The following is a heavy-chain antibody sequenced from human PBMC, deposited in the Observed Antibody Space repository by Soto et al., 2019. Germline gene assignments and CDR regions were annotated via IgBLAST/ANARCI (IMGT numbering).Heavy chain of an antibody. CDR3: ARETWGNAAFSYYYGMDV. CDR2: INAGNGNT. D-gene: IGHD6-13*01. Sequence: GASVKVSCKASGYAFTSYSMHCVRHAPGQRLEWMGWINAGNGNTKYSQKFQGRVTITRDTSASTAYMELSSLRSEDTAVYYCARETWGNAAFSYYYGMDVWGQGTTVTVSS. J-gene: IGHJ6*02. V-gene: IGHV1-3*01. CDR1: GYAFTSYS.